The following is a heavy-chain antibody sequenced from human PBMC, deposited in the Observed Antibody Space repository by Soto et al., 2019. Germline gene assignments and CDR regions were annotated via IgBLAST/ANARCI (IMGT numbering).Heavy chain of an antibody. CDR2: MYNTGST. D-gene: IGHD2-21*02. CDR1: GGTISRYY. J-gene: IGHJ6*02. V-gene: IGHV4-59*01. Sequence: QVQLQESGPGLVKPSETLSLTCTVSGGTISRYYWSCIRQPPGKGLEWLGYMYNTGSTVYNPSFKSRVTISVDTSKNQFSLKLNSVTAADTAVYYCARDLWGYCGTDCYPLDVWGQGTTVTVSS. CDR3: ARDLWGYCGTDCYPLDV.